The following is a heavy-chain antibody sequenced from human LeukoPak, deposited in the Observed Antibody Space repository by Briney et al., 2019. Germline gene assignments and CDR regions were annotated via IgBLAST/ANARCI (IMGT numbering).Heavy chain of an antibody. CDR1: GGSISSYY. J-gene: IGHJ4*02. Sequence: SETLSLTCTVSGGSISSYYWSWIRQPPGKGLEWIGYIYYSGSTNYNPSLKSRVTISVDTSKNQFSLKLSSVTAADTAVYYCASSGYSSYWGQGTLVTVSS. CDR2: IYYSGST. D-gene: IGHD5-18*01. V-gene: IGHV4-59*01. CDR3: ASSGYSSY.